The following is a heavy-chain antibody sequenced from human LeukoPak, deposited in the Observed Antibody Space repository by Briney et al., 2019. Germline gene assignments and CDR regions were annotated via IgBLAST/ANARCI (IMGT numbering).Heavy chain of an antibody. CDR1: GFTFSNYA. J-gene: IGHJ1*01. CDR2: ISGSGGST. D-gene: IGHD6-13*01. CDR3: AKDRGGYSSSWYAEYFQH. V-gene: IGHV3-23*01. Sequence: GGSLRLSCAASGFTFSNYAMTWVRQAPGKGLEWVSAISGSGGSTYYADSVKGRFTISRDNSKNTLYLQMNSLRAEDTAVYYCAKDRGGYSSSWYAEYFQHWGQGTLVTVSS.